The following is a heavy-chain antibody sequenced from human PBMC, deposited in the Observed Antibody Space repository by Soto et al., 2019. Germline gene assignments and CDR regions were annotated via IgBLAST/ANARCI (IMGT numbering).Heavy chain of an antibody. D-gene: IGHD3-16*01. Sequence: GGSLRLSCAASGFTFSNYAMSWVRQAPGKGLEWVSSITSGVNTYYSDSVKGRFIISRDNSKNTLYLQMNSLRAEDTALYYCAKDGGGTYTRDDCWGQGTQVTVSS. CDR1: GFTFSNYA. CDR2: ITSGVNT. CDR3: AKDGGGTYTRDDC. J-gene: IGHJ4*02. V-gene: IGHV3-23*01.